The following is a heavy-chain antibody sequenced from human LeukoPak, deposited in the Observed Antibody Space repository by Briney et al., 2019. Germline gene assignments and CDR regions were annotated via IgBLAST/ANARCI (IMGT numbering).Heavy chain of an antibody. CDR1: GFSFSDYY. CDR3: ARDSSGWYLNY. Sequence: PGGSLRLSCAASGFSFSDYYMSWIRQTPEEGLEWLSYISSSSDYKNYADSLKGRFTISRDNAKNSLYLQMNSLRAEDTAFYYCARDSSGWYLNYWGQGTLVTVSS. J-gene: IGHJ4*02. V-gene: IGHV3-11*06. D-gene: IGHD6-19*01. CDR2: ISSSSDYK.